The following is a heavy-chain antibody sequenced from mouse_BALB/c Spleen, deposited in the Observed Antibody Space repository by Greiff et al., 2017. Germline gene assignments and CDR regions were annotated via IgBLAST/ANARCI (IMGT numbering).Heavy chain of an antibody. CDR2: ISSGGST. Sequence: EVKLVESGGGLVKPGGSLKLSCAASGFTFSSYAMSWVRQTPEKRLEWVASISSGGSTYYPDSVKGRFTISRDNARNILYLQMSSLRSEDTAMYYCARGRGYGSTPPFDYWGQGTTLTVSS. CDR3: ARGRGYGSTPPFDY. D-gene: IGHD1-1*01. J-gene: IGHJ2*01. CDR1: GFTFSSYA. V-gene: IGHV5-6-5*01.